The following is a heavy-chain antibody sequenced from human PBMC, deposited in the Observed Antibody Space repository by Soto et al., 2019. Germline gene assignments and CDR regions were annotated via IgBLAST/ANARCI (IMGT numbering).Heavy chain of an antibody. CDR1: GGSIIGHS. D-gene: IGHD5-12*01. V-gene: IGHV4-4*07. Sequence: SETLSLTCTVSGGSIIGHSWIWIRQPAGRGLEWIGHIYPSGSTSYSPSLRSRVTMSLDTSKNQIFLNLTSVTAADTAVFYCVRGRSYSVYDFWGPGTLVTVSS. J-gene: IGHJ4*02. CDR2: IYPSGST. CDR3: VRGRSYSVYDF.